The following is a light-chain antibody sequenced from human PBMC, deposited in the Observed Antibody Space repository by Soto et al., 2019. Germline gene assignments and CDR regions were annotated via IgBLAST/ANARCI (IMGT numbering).Light chain of an antibody. Sequence: QSALTQPPSTSGSPGQSVTISCSGTSSDVGGYNYVSWYQQHPGKAPKLMIYNVNQRPSGVPDRFSGSKSGNTASLTVSGLQAEDEADYYCISYAGSYTPPFGGGTKLTVL. CDR1: SSDVGGYNY. CDR2: NVN. CDR3: ISYAGSYTPP. J-gene: IGLJ2*01. V-gene: IGLV2-8*01.